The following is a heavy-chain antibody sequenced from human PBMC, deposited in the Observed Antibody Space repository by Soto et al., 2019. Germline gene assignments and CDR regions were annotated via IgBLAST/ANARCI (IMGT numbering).Heavy chain of an antibody. J-gene: IGHJ4*02. D-gene: IGHD3-3*01. V-gene: IGHV1-46*01. CDR2: INPSGGST. Sequence: ASVKVSCKASGYTFTSYYMHWVRQAPGQGLEWMGIINPSGGSTSYAQKFQGRVTMTRDTSTSTVYMELGSLRSADTAVYYCARGVLRFLEWFSTPGDYWGQGTLVTVSS. CDR1: GYTFTSYY. CDR3: ARGVLRFLEWFSTPGDY.